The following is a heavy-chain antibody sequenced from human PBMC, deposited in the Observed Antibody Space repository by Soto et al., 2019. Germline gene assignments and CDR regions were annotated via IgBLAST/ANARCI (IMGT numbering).Heavy chain of an antibody. V-gene: IGHV3-21*01. CDR3: AREELPPGTSFNSWFDP. D-gene: IGHD1-1*01. J-gene: IGHJ5*02. CDR1: GFTFSNYK. Sequence: EGQLEESGGGLVKHGGSLTLSCVGSGFTFSNYKMNWVRQAPGQGLEWVSSISGSSTYIYYADSVRGRFTISRDNAKNSVHLQMNSLRVEDTAVYFCAREELPPGTSFNSWFDPWGQGTLLTVSS. CDR2: ISGSSTYI.